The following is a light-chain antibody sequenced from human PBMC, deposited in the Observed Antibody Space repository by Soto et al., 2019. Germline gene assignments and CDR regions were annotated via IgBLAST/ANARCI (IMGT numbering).Light chain of an antibody. V-gene: IGKV3-15*01. CDR3: QQYNNWPPRFT. J-gene: IGKJ3*01. CDR1: QSVSSN. CDR2: DAS. Sequence: EIVITQSPDTLSVSPGERATLSCRASQSVSSNLAWYQQKPGQAPRLLIYDASTRAPGFPARFSGSGSGTEFTLTISSLQSEDFAIYYCQQYNNWPPRFTLGPGTKVDIK.